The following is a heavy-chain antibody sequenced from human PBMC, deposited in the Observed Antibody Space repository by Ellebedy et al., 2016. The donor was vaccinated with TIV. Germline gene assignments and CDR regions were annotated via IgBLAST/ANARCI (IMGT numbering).Heavy chain of an antibody. Sequence: PGGSLRLSCAASGFTFSSYSMNWVRQAPGKGLEWVSYISSSSSTIYYADSVKGRFTISRDNAKNSLYLQMNSLRDEDTAVYYCARENHNLYYYYGMDVWGQGTTVTVSS. CDR3: ARENHNLYYYYGMDV. J-gene: IGHJ6*02. D-gene: IGHD1-14*01. CDR2: ISSSSSTI. V-gene: IGHV3-48*02. CDR1: GFTFSSYS.